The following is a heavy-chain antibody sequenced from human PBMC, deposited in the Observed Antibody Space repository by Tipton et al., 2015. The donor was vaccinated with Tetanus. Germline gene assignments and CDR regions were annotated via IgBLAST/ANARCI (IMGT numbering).Heavy chain of an antibody. CDR3: AREVTQQWGYYYGMDV. Sequence: SLRLSCAASGFTFSSYAMHWVRQAPGKGLEWVAVISYDGSNKYYADSVKGRFTISRDNSKNTLYLQMNSLRAEDTAVYYCAREVTQQWGYYYGMDVWGQGTTVTVSS. D-gene: IGHD6-19*01. CDR2: ISYDGSNK. CDR1: GFTFSSYA. J-gene: IGHJ6*02. V-gene: IGHV3-30-3*01.